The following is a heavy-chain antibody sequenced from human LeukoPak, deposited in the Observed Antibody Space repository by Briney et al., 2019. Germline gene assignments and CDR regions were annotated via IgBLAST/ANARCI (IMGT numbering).Heavy chain of an antibody. CDR3: AHSPRLYFYGSGSYYFDY. V-gene: IGHV2-5*02. CDR2: IYWDDDK. CDR1: GFSLSTSGVG. D-gene: IGHD3-10*01. Sequence: SGPTLVNPTQTLTLTCTFSGFSLSTSGVGVGWIRQPPGKALEWLPLIYWDDDKRYSPSLKSRLTITKDTSENQVVLTMTNMDPVDTATYYCAHSPRLYFYGSGSYYFDYWGQGTLVTVSS. J-gene: IGHJ4*02.